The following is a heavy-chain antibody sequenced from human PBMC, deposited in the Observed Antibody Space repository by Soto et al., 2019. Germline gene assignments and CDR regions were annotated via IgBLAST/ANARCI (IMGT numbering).Heavy chain of an antibody. CDR2: IRNKVHSYAT. D-gene: IGHD2-15*01. J-gene: IGHJ4*02. V-gene: IGHV3-73*02. Sequence: EVQLVESGGGLVQPGGSLKLSCAASGFTISGSSVHWVRQASGKGLEWVGRIRNKVHSYATAYAASVRGRFTISRDDSKNTTFLQMKSLNTEDTAVYYCISHSPEDMKRTWGQGTLVTVSS. CDR1: GFTISGSS. CDR3: ISHSPEDMKRT.